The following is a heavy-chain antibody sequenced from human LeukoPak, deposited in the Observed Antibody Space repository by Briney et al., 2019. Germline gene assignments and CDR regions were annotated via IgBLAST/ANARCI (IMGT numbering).Heavy chain of an antibody. CDR3: AKEGVFQPDDS. Sequence: SETLSLTCTVSGASISSFYWSWIRQTAGKRLEWIGRIYSSGTTNYNPSLKSRVTMSVDTSKNQFSLNLSSLTVADTAVYYCAKEGVFQPDDSRGQGTLVTVSS. V-gene: IGHV4-4*07. J-gene: IGHJ5*01. CDR1: GASISSFY. D-gene: IGHD2-2*01. CDR2: IYSSGTT.